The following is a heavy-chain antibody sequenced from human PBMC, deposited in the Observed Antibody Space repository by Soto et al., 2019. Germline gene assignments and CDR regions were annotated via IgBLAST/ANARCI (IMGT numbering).Heavy chain of an antibody. D-gene: IGHD6-13*01. J-gene: IGHJ3*02. CDR3: ARHIAAAGTGVQAFDI. V-gene: IGHV5-51*01. CDR2: IYPGDSDT. Sequence: EVQLVQSGAEVKKPGESLKISCKGSGYSFTSYWIGWVSQMPGKGLEWMGIIYPGDSDTRYSPSFQGQVSISADKSISTAYLQWSSLKASDTAMYYCARHIAAAGTGVQAFDIWGQGTMVTVSS. CDR1: GYSFTSYW.